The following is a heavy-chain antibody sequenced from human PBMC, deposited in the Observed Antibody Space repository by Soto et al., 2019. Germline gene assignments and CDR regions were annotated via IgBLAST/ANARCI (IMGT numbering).Heavy chain of an antibody. CDR3: AKGSRASGSSHYLDY. D-gene: IGHD3-10*01. CDR1: TNYA. CDR2: ISASGGST. Sequence: GGSLRLSCAASTNYAMTWVRQAPGKGLEWVSSISASGGSTYYADSVKGRFTISRDNSKNTLYLQMNSLRVEDTAIYYCAKGSRASGSSHYLDYWGQGTLVTVSS. V-gene: IGHV3-23*01. J-gene: IGHJ4*02.